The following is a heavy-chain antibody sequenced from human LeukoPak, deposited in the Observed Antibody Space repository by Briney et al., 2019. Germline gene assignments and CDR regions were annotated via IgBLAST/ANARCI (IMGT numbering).Heavy chain of an antibody. V-gene: IGHV3-9*01. Sequence: SSVTWNSGNIGYADSVRGRFTISRDNAKNSLHLQMNGLRAEDTALYYCAQDIASSGYYAGYWGQGTLVTVSS. CDR3: AQDIASSGYYAGY. D-gene: IGHD3-22*01. CDR2: VTWNSGNI. J-gene: IGHJ4*01.